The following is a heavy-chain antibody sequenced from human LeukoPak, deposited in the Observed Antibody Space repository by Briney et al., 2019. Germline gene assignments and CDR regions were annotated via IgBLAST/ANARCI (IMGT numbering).Heavy chain of an antibody. CDR1: GYTFTSYD. D-gene: IGHD6-13*01. CDR2: MNPNSGNT. CDR3: ARSGIAAAGSSRYYYYYMDV. V-gene: IGHV1-8*01. Sequence: ASVKVSCKASGYTFTSYDINWVRQATGQGLEWMGWMNPNSGNTGYAQKFQGRVTMTRNTSIRTAYMELSSLRSEDTAVYYCARSGIAAAGSSRYYYYYMDVWGKGTTVTVSS. J-gene: IGHJ6*03.